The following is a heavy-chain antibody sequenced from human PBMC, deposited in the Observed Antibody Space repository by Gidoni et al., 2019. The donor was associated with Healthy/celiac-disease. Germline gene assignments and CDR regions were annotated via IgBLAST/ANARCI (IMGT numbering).Heavy chain of an antibody. J-gene: IGHJ6*03. CDR2: SSSSSSYT. CDR1: GFPCSYYY. D-gene: IGHD5-12*01. V-gene: IGHV3-11*06. CDR3: ARDRGGADYYYYYYYMDV. Sequence: QVQLVESGGGLVKPVGSLRLFCAASGFPCSYYYMSWIRQAPGKRLEWCSYSSSSSSYTNYADAVKGRFTISRDNAKNSLYLQMNSLRAEDTAVYYCARDRGGADYYYYYYYMDVWGKGTTVTVSS.